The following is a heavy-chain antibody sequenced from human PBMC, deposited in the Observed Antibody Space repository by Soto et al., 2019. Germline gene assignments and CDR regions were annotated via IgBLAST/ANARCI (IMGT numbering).Heavy chain of an antibody. J-gene: IGHJ3*02. Sequence: PGGSLRLSCAASGFTFSSYAMHWVRQAPGKGLEWVAVISYDGSNKYYADSVKGRFTISRDNSKNTLYLQMNSLRAEDTAVYYCARARSSSIADAFDIWGQGTMVT. D-gene: IGHD6-13*01. CDR1: GFTFSSYA. CDR3: ARARSSSIADAFDI. CDR2: ISYDGSNK. V-gene: IGHV3-30-3*01.